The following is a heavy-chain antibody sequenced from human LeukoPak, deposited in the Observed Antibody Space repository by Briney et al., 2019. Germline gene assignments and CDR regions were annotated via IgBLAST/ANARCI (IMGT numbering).Heavy chain of an antibody. D-gene: IGHD5-18*01. J-gene: IGHJ4*02. CDR1: GFTFSTYA. CDR3: AKAQHTAMVRHGDY. V-gene: IGHV3-64*04. CDR2: VSSNVYST. Sequence: GGSLRLSCSASGFTFSTYAMHWVRQAPGKGLEYVSSVSSNVYSTHYADSVKGRFAISRDNSKNTLYLQMNSLRAEDTAVYYCAKAQHTAMVRHGDYWGRGTLVTVSS.